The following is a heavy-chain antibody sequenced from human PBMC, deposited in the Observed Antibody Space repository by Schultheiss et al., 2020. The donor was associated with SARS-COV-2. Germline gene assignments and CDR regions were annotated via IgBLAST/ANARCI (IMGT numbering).Heavy chain of an antibody. CDR3: ARVQSSYGYTAY. V-gene: IGHV3-21*01. CDR1: GFSFSSYA. Sequence: GGSLRLSCAASGFSFSSYAMSWVRQAPGKGLEWVSSISTSSSYIYYADSVKGRFTISRDNSKNTLYLQMNSLRAEDTAVYYCARVQSSYGYTAYWGQGTLVTVSS. CDR2: ISTSSSYI. D-gene: IGHD5-18*01. J-gene: IGHJ4*02.